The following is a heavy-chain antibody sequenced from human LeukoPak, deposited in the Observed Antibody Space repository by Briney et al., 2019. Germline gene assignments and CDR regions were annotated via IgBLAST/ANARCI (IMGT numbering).Heavy chain of an antibody. CDR2: MNPNSGNT. J-gene: IGHJ4*02. D-gene: IGHD5-12*01. V-gene: IGHV1-8*01. CDR3: ARSVDIVATITN. Sequence: GSVKVSCKASGYTFTSYDINWVRQATGQGHEWMGWMNPNSGNTGYAQKFQGRVTMTRNTSISTAYMELSSLRSEDTAVYYCARSVDIVATITNWGQGTLVTVSS. CDR1: GYTFTSYD.